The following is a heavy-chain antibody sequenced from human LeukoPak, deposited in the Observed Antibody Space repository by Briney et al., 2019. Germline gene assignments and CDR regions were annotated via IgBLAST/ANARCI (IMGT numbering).Heavy chain of an antibody. J-gene: IGHJ6*04. D-gene: IGHD3-10*02. CDR3: AELGITMIGGV. Sequence: GGSLRLSCAASGFTFTTYWMSWVREAPGRGREWVANIQQDGTEKYYVDSVKGRFTISRDNAKNSLYLQMNSLRAEDTAVYYCAELGITMIGGVWGKGTTVTISS. CDR1: GFTFTTYW. V-gene: IGHV3-7*01. CDR2: IQQDGTEK.